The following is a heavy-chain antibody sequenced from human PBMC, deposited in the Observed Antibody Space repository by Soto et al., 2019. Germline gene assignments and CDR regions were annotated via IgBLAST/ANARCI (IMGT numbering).Heavy chain of an antibody. CDR2: ISAYDGKT. CDR3: ARDPHEYWTRYWFDP. D-gene: IGHD3-3*01. V-gene: IGHV1-18*01. J-gene: IGHJ5*02. Sequence: SRGGLAPRQGLELMGWISAYDGKTTYAEKFQGRVTMTTDASTSTAYMELRSLRSDDTAVYYCARDPHEYWTRYWFDPWGQGTLLTVSS.